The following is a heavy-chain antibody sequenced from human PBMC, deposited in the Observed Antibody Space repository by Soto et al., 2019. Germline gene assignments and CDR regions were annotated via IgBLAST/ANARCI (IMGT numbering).Heavy chain of an antibody. CDR1: GGSISSGGYY. J-gene: IGHJ4*02. CDR3: ARHMYYGSGSYFDY. Sequence: QVQLQESGPGLVKPSQTLSLTCTVSGGSISSGGYYWSWIRQHPGKGLEWIGYIDYGGSTYYSPSLKIRVTISVDTSKNQFSLKLSSVTAADTAVYYCARHMYYGSGSYFDYWGQGTLVTVSS. CDR2: IDYGGST. D-gene: IGHD3-10*01. V-gene: IGHV4-31*03.